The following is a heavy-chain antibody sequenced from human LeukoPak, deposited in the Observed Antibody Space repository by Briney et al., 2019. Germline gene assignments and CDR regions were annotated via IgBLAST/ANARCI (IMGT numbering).Heavy chain of an antibody. J-gene: IGHJ4*02. CDR3: ARDLAPGIAGTSYYFDY. CDR1: GFTFSSYA. CDR2: ISSNGGST. Sequence: GGSLRLSCAASGFTFSSYAMHWVRQAPGKGLEYVSAISSNGGSTYYANSVKGRFTISRDNSKNTLYLQMGSLRAEDMAVYYCARDLAPGIAGTSYYFDYWGQGTLVTVSS. D-gene: IGHD1-7*01. V-gene: IGHV3-64*01.